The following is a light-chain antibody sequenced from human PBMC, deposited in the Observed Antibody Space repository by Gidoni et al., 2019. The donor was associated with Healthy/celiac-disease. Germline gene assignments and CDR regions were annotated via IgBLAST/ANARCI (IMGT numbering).Light chain of an antibody. V-gene: IGKV1-9*01. Sequence: DIQLTQSPSFLSASVGDRVTITCRASQGISSYLAWYQQKPGKAPKRLIYAASTLQGGVPSRFSGSGSGTEFTLTISSLQPEDFATYSCQQLSSSPLTFGPGTKVDIK. J-gene: IGKJ3*01. CDR3: QQLSSSPLT. CDR1: QGISSY. CDR2: AAS.